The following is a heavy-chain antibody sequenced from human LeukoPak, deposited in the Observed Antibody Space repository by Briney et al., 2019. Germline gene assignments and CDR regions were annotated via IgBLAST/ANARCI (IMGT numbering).Heavy chain of an antibody. J-gene: IGHJ3*02. CDR2: INTNNGAT. D-gene: IGHD3-10*01. Sequence: ASVKVACKASGYIFTGYYMHWVRQAPGQGLEWMGWINTNNGATGFQQKFQGRVTMTRDASISTIYVEMSRLTSDDTVMYYCAREYSGSGKTFDIWGQGTMVTVSS. V-gene: IGHV1-2*02. CDR1: GYIFTGYY. CDR3: AREYSGSGKTFDI.